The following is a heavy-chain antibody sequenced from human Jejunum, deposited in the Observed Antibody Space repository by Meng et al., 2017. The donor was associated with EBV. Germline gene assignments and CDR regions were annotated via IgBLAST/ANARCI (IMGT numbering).Heavy chain of an antibody. CDR1: GYIFSDYY. J-gene: IGHJ5*02. CDR2: VDPQDDET. CDR3: ALVLRARFNYFDP. V-gene: IGHV1-69-2*01. D-gene: IGHD4/OR15-4a*01. Sequence: EVQWIQFGAEVKKPGATVKISCKVSGYIFSDYYIHWVRQAPGEGLEWMGLVDPQDDETLYAEKFQGRVTITADTSPDTAYMELSSLRSEDTAIYYCALVLRARFNYFDPWGQGTLVTVSS.